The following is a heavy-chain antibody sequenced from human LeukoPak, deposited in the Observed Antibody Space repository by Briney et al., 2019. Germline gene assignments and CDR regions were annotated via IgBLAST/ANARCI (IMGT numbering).Heavy chain of an antibody. CDR3: ARGVEWNLNYYFDY. CDR2: MSYDGINT. Sequence: PGGSLRLSCAASGFTFSVYTMHWVRQAPGKGLEWVAVMSYDGINTYYADSVRGRFTISRDDFQNTLFLQISTLRPEDTAVYFCARGVEWNLNYYFDYWGQGALVTVSS. CDR1: GFTFSVYT. V-gene: IGHV3-30-3*01. D-gene: IGHD1-1*01. J-gene: IGHJ4*02.